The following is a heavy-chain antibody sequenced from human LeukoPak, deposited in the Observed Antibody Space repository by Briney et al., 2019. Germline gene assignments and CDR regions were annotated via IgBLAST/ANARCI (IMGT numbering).Heavy chain of an antibody. CDR1: GFTFSSYA. CDR3: ARASSGYYYGGLNY. J-gene: IGHJ4*02. V-gene: IGHV3-48*04. CDR2: ISSSGSTI. Sequence: GGSLRLSCAASGFTFSSYAMSWVRQAPGKGLEWVSYISSSGSTIYYADSVKGRFTIPRDNAKNSLYLQMNSLRAEDTAVYYCARASSGYYYGGLNYWGQGTLVTVSS. D-gene: IGHD3-22*01.